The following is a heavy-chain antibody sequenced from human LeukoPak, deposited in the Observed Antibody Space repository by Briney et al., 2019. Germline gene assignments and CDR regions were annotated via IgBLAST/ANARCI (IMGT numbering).Heavy chain of an antibody. CDR3: TTFLFRGVLPWFGESEYFQH. CDR1: GFTFSNAW. CDR2: IKSKTDGGTT. Sequence: GGSLRLSCAASGFTFSNAWMSWVRQAPGKGLEWVGRIKSKTDGGTTDYAAPVKGRFTISRDDSKNTLYLQMNSLKTEDTAVYYCTTFLFRGVLPWFGESEYFQHWGQGTLVTVSS. J-gene: IGHJ1*01. V-gene: IGHV3-15*01. D-gene: IGHD3-10*01.